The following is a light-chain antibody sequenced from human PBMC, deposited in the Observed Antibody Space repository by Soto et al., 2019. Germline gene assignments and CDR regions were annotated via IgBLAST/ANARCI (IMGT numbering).Light chain of an antibody. CDR1: QSISSG. V-gene: IGKV1-5*01. J-gene: IGKJ1*01. CDR2: HAS. Sequence: DIQMTQSPSTLSAAGGDRVTITCRASQSISSGLSWYQQKSGKAPKVLIYHASNLQSGVPSRFSGSGSGTEFTLTISSLQPDDFATYYCQQYNSYSFGQGTKVDIK. CDR3: QQYNSYS.